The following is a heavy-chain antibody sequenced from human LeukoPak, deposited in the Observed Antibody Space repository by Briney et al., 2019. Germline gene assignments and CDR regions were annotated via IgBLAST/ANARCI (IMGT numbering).Heavy chain of an antibody. CDR2: IYYSGST. CDR1: GGSISSYY. Sequence: SETLSLTCTVSGGSISSYYWSWIRQPPGKGLEWIGYIYYSGSTNYNPSLKSRVTISVDTSKNQFSLKLSSVTAADTAVYYCARGGRSGGSRYYYYYYGMDVWGQGTTVTVS. J-gene: IGHJ6*02. D-gene: IGHD2-15*01. CDR3: ARGGRSGGSRYYYYYYGMDV. V-gene: IGHV4-59*01.